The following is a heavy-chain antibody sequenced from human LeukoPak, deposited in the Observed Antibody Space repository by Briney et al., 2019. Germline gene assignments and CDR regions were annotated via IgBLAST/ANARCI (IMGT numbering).Heavy chain of an antibody. Sequence: SQTLSLTCAVSGGSISSGGYSWSWIRQPPGKGLEWIGYIYHSGSTYYNPSLKSRVTISVDRSKNQFSLKLSSVTAADTAVYYCASVEQGKFDYWGQGTLVTVSS. CDR2: IYHSGST. CDR3: ASVEQGKFDY. J-gene: IGHJ4*02. D-gene: IGHD1/OR15-1a*01. CDR1: GGSISSGGYS. V-gene: IGHV4-30-2*01.